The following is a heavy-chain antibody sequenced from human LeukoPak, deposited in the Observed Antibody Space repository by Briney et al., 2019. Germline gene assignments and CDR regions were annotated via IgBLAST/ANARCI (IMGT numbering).Heavy chain of an antibody. CDR2: ISSSSSYI. J-gene: IGHJ4*02. CDR3: ARDMVRYYGSGSYYLY. V-gene: IGHV3-21*01. CDR1: GFTFSSYS. D-gene: IGHD3-10*01. Sequence: GGSLRLSCAASGFTFSSYSMNWVRQAPGKGLEWVSSISSSSSYIYYADSVKGRFTISRDNAKNSLYLQMNSLRAEDTAVYYCARDMVRYYGSGSYYLYWGQGTLVTVSS.